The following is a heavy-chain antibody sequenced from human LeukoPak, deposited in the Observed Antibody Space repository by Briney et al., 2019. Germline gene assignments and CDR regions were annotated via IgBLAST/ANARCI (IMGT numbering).Heavy chain of an antibody. Sequence: ASVKVSCKASGYTFTSYYMHWVRQAPGQGLEWMGIINPSGGSTSYAQKFQGRVTMTRDTSTSTVYMELSSLRSEDTAVYYCARVSSIGPGEHFTWFDPWGQGTLVTVSS. D-gene: IGHD3-10*01. J-gene: IGHJ5*02. CDR1: GYTFTSYY. CDR3: ARVSSIGPGEHFTWFDP. CDR2: INPSGGST. V-gene: IGHV1-46*01.